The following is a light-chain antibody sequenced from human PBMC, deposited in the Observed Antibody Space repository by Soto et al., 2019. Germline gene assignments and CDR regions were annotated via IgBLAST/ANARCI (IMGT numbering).Light chain of an antibody. CDR3: QQYSTYWT. CDR2: EAT. V-gene: IGKV1-5*01. J-gene: IGKJ1*01. Sequence: DIQMTQSPSTLSASVGDRVTITCRASQSISTWLTWYQQKPGKAPKLLIFEATTMETGVPTRFSCSGSWTDFSLTITSLQPDDLATYYCQQYSTYWTFGQGTKVDIK. CDR1: QSISTW.